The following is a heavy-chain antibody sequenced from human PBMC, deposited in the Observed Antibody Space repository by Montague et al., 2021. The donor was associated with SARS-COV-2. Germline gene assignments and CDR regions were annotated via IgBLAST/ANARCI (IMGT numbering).Heavy chain of an antibody. Sequence: SETLSLTCTVSGDSVSSGRYFWTRVRQAPGKGLEWIGYIFYCGDVSYNPSLRSRVTISVDTSNNQLSLRLSSVTAADTAKYYCARVGNYLGFYWGQGTMVTVSS. CDR3: ARVGNYLGFY. V-gene: IGHV4-61*01. CDR2: IFYCGDV. J-gene: IGHJ4*02. D-gene: IGHD3-10*01. CDR1: GDSVSSGRYF.